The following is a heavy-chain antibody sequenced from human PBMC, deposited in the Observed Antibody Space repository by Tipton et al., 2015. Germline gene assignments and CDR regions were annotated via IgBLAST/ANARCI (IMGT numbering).Heavy chain of an antibody. CDR3: ARDFTPYNYYAMDV. Sequence: TLSLTCDVYGGSFTGYYGTWIRQPPGKGLEWIGEINHSGRTDYTPSLKSRVTISIDTSKNQFSLRLNSVTATDTAVYYCARDFTPYNYYAMDVWGQGTSVTVSS. V-gene: IGHV4-34*01. CDR2: INHSGRT. J-gene: IGHJ6*02. CDR1: GGSFTGYY. D-gene: IGHD5-24*01.